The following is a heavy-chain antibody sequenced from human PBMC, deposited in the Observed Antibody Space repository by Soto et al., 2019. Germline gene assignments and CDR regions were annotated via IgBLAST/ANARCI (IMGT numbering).Heavy chain of an antibody. D-gene: IGHD6-13*01. CDR3: ARVPIAAAGSFDY. J-gene: IGHJ4*02. CDR1: GFTFSSYA. CDR2: ISYDGSNK. V-gene: IGHV3-30-3*01. Sequence: QVQLVESGGGVVQPGRSLRLSCAASGFTFSSYAMHWVRQAPGKGLEWVAVISYDGSNKYYADSVKGRFTISRDNSKNTLYLQMNSLRAEDTAVYYCARVPIAAAGSFDYCGQGTLVTVSS.